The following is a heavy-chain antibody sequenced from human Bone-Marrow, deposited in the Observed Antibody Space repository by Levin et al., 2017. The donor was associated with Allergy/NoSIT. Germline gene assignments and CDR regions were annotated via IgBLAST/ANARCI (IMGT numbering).Heavy chain of an antibody. Sequence: GESLKISCKASGYTFTSYAMHWVRQAPGQRLEWMGWINAGNGNTKYSQKFQGRVTITRDTSASTAYMELSSLRSEDTAVYYCARQGTVTDFDYWGQGTLVTVSS. D-gene: IGHD4-17*01. V-gene: IGHV1-3*01. CDR1: GYTFTSYA. J-gene: IGHJ4*02. CDR3: ARQGTVTDFDY. CDR2: INAGNGNT.